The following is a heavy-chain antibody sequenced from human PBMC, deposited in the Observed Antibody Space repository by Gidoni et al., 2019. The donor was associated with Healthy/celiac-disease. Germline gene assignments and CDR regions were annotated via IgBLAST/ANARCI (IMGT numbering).Heavy chain of an antibody. CDR1: GYTFTSYG. CDR3: ARGRPGSIRGGFDP. J-gene: IGHJ5*02. CDR2: ISAYNGNQ. Sequence: QVQLAQSGAEVKKPGASVKVSCKASGYTFTSYGISWVRQAPGQGLEWMGWISAYNGNQNYAKELQGRVTMTTDTSTSTAYMELRSLRSDDTAVYYCARGRPGSIRGGFDPWGQGTLVTVSS. V-gene: IGHV1-18*01. D-gene: IGHD2-21*01.